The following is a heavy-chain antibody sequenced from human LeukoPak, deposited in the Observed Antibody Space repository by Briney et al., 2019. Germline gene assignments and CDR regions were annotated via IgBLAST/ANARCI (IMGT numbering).Heavy chain of an antibody. CDR1: GFTFSSYA. Sequence: GGSLRLSCAASGFTFSSYAMHWVRQAPGKGLEWVAVISYDGSNKYYADSVKGRFTISRDNSKNTLYLQMNSLRAEDTAVYYCAGEDIVVVPAATADYWGQGTLVTVSS. J-gene: IGHJ4*02. D-gene: IGHD2-2*01. CDR3: AGEDIVVVPAATADY. V-gene: IGHV3-30-3*01. CDR2: ISYDGSNK.